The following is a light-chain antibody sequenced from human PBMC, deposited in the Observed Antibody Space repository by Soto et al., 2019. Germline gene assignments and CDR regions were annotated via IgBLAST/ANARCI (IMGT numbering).Light chain of an antibody. CDR2: GAS. V-gene: IGKV3-15*01. J-gene: IGKJ2*01. Sequence: EIVMTQSPATLSVSPWESATLSCRASQGVTYNLAWYQQKPGQAPRLLIYGASTRATGIPARFSGSGSGTEFTLTISSLQSEDFAVYHCQQYNNWPHTFGRGTKLEIK. CDR1: QGVTYN. CDR3: QQYNNWPHT.